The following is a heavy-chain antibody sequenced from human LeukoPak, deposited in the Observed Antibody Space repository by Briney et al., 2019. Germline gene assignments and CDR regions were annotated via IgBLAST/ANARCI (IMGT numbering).Heavy chain of an antibody. CDR3: ASPYVSMIVVACAFGI. D-gene: IGHD3-22*01. V-gene: IGHV4-38-2*02. CDR1: GYSMSSGYY. J-gene: IGHJ3*02. CDR2: IYHSGST. Sequence: SETLSLTCTVSGYSMSSGYYWGWIRQPPGKGLEWIGNIYHSGSTYYNSSLRGRVTISLDTSKNQFSLKLSSVTAADTAVYYCASPYVSMIVVACAFGIWGQGTMVTVSS.